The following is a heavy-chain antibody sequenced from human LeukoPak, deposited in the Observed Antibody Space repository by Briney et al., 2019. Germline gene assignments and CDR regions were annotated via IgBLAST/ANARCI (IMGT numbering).Heavy chain of an antibody. CDR3: ATDDYDSAVYSY. J-gene: IGHJ4*02. V-gene: IGHV4-4*07. CDR2: IYTSGST. Sequence: SETLSLTCTVSGGSIRSSYWSWFRQPAGKGLEWIGRIYTSGSTNYNPSLKSRVTMSLDTSKNHFSLNLRSVTAADTAVYFCATDDYDSAVYSYWGQGTLVTVSS. D-gene: IGHD3-22*01. CDR1: GGSIRSSY.